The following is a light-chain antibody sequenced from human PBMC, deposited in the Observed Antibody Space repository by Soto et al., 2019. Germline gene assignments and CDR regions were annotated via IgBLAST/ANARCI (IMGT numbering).Light chain of an antibody. V-gene: IGLV1-40*01. CDR1: SSNIGAGYD. Sequence: QPVLTQPPSVSGAPGQRVTISCTGSSSNIGAGYDVHWYQQLPGTAPKLLIYGNSNRPSGVPDRFSGSKSGTSASLAITGLQAEDEAYYYFQSYDSSLSGDVVFGGGTKLTVL. CDR3: QSYDSSLSGDVV. CDR2: GNS. J-gene: IGLJ2*01.